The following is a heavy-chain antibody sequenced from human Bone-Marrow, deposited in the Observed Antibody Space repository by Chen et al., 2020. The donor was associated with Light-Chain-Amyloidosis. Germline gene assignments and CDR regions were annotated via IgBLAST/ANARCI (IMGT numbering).Heavy chain of an antibody. J-gene: IGHJ6*02. V-gene: IGHV3-74*01. CDR2: ISGDGSSR. CDR3: ARDLTTVTV. CDR1: GFSIDTYW. Sequence: EVQLVESGGGLVQPGGSLRLSCADSGFSIDTYWLHWVRQAPGKGLVWVSRISGDGSSRSYADSVKGRFTISRDNVKNILYLEMNSLRVEDTATYYCARDLTTVTVWGQGTTVTVSS. D-gene: IGHD4-17*01.